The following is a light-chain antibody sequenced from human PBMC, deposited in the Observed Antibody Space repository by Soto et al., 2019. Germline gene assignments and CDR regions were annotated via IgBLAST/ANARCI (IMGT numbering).Light chain of an antibody. V-gene: IGKV1-5*03. J-gene: IGKJ1*01. CDR2: KSS. Sequence: DLQITPSPSTPSASEGDRVTISFRASQSVSIWLAWYQQKPGRAPKLLIYKSSILESGVPSRFSGSGSGTEFTLTISSLQPDDFATYYCQQFNTSPWTFGQGTKVDIK. CDR1: QSVSIW. CDR3: QQFNTSPWT.